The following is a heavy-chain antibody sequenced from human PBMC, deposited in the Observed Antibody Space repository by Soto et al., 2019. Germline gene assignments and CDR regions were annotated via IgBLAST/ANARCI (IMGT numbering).Heavy chain of an antibody. Sequence: SETLSLTCTVSGGSISSSSYYWGWIRQPPGKGLEWIGSMYSTGSTYYNPSLKSRVTISVDTSKNQFSLKLSSVTAADTAVYSCARHRESSGYFDSWGQGTLVTVSS. J-gene: IGHJ4*02. CDR3: ARHRESSGYFDS. CDR1: GGSISSSSYY. V-gene: IGHV4-39*01. D-gene: IGHD6-19*01. CDR2: MYSTGST.